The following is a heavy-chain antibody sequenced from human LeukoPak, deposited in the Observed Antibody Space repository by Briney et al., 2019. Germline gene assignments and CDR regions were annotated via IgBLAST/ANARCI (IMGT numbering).Heavy chain of an antibody. CDR2: INPNSGGT. Sequence: ASVKVSCKASGYTFTGYCMHWVRQAPGQGLEWMGWINPNSGGTNYAQKFQGRVTMTRDTSISTAYMELSRLRSDDTAVYYCARGGDIVVVPAAKNWFDPWGQGTLVTVSS. D-gene: IGHD2-2*01. CDR3: ARGGDIVVVPAAKNWFDP. J-gene: IGHJ5*02. V-gene: IGHV1-2*02. CDR1: GYTFTGYC.